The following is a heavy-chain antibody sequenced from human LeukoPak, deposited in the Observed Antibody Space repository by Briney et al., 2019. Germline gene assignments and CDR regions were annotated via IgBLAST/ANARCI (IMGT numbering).Heavy chain of an antibody. Sequence: PSETLSLTCTVSGYSISSGYYWGWIRQPPGKGLEWIGSIYHSGSTYYNPSLKSRVTISVDTSKNQFSLKLSSVTAADTAVYYCARDPRYSGSYGKDWGQGTLVTVSS. CDR3: ARDPRYSGSYGKD. D-gene: IGHD1-26*01. V-gene: IGHV4-38-2*02. J-gene: IGHJ4*02. CDR2: IYHSGST. CDR1: GYSISSGYY.